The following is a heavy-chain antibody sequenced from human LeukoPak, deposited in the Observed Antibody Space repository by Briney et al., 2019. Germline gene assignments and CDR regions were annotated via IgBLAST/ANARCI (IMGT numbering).Heavy chain of an antibody. Sequence: PGGSLRLSCAASGFTFSSYAMSWVRQAPGKGLEWVSALSGSGAGTYYADSVKGRFTISRDNSKNTLYLRMNSLRAEDTAIYYCAKGRQSRQHLGDYWGQGTLVTVSS. D-gene: IGHD7-27*01. CDR1: GFTFSSYA. J-gene: IGHJ4*02. V-gene: IGHV3-23*01. CDR2: LSGSGAGT. CDR3: AKGRQSRQHLGDY.